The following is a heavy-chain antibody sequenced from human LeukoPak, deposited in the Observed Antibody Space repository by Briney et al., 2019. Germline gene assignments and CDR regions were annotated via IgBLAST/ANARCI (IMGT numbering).Heavy chain of an antibody. J-gene: IGHJ4*02. CDR2: IYYSGST. D-gene: IGHD5-24*01. Sequence: PSETLSLTCTGSGGSISNYYWSWIRQPPGKGLEWIGYIYYSGSTNYNPSLKSRVTISVDTSKNQFSLKLSSVTAADTAVYYCARDGYNSVYFDYWGQGTLVTVSS. CDR1: GGSISNYY. CDR3: ARDGYNSVYFDY. V-gene: IGHV4-59*01.